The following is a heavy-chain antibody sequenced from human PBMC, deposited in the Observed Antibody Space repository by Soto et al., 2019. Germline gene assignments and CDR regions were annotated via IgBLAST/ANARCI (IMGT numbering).Heavy chain of an antibody. D-gene: IGHD2-21*02. Sequence: GGSLRLSCAASGFTFSSYSMNWVRQAPGKGLEWVSSTPGSGGSAYYADSVRGRFTISRDNSKNTVYLQLDSLRPEDSAIYYCVSADCTGDCYSSGHWGQGTLVTVSS. V-gene: IGHV3-23*01. CDR1: GFTFSSYS. J-gene: IGHJ4*02. CDR2: TPGSGGSA. CDR3: VSADCTGDCYSSGH.